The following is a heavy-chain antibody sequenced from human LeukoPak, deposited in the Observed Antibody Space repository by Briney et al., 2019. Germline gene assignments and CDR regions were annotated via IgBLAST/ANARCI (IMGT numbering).Heavy chain of an antibody. CDR2: IYTSGST. CDR3: ARYSGSYDYYFDY. D-gene: IGHD1-26*01. V-gene: IGHV4-61*02. Sequence: PSETLSLTCTVSGGSISSGGYYWSWIRQPAGKGLEWIGRIYTSGSTNYNPSLKSRVTMSVDTSKNQFSLKLSSVTAADTAVYYCARYSGSYDYYFDYWGQGTLVTVSS. J-gene: IGHJ4*02. CDR1: GGSISSGGYY.